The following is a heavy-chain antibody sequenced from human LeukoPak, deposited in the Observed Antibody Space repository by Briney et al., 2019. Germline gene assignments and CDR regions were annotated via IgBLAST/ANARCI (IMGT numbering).Heavy chain of an antibody. J-gene: IGHJ4*02. CDR1: GGTFSSYA. CDR2: IIPIFGTA. D-gene: IGHD4-11*01. Sequence: GASVKVSCKASGGTFSSYAISWVRQAPGQGLEWMGGIIPIFGTANYAQKFQGRVTMTRDTSTSTVYMELSSLGSEDTAVYYCARQQGLQYLNFDYWGQGALVTVSS. V-gene: IGHV1-69*05. CDR3: ARQQGLQYLNFDY.